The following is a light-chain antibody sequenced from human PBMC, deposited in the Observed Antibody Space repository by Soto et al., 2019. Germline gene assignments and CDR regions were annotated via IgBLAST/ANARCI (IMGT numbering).Light chain of an antibody. CDR3: LQHTTYPRT. Sequence: QITQSRSAMSASIGDRGAITCRASQDISNLLSWFQQKPGRAPQRLIYTASNLESGVPSRFSGSGSGTEFTFTISSLQPDDFATYYCLQHTTYPRTFGQGTKVDIK. V-gene: IGKV1-17*03. J-gene: IGKJ1*01. CDR2: TAS. CDR1: QDISNL.